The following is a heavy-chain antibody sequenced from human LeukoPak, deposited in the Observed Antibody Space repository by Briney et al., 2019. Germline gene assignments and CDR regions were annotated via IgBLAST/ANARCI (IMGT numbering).Heavy chain of an antibody. V-gene: IGHV4-59*01. CDR2: IYYSGST. CDR3: ARRITIFGVVDY. D-gene: IGHD3-3*01. Sequence: SETLSLTCTVSGGSISSYYWSWIRQPPGEGLEWIGYIYYSGSTNYNPSLKSRVTISVDTSKNQFSLKLSSVTAADTAVYYCARRITIFGVVDYWGQGTLVTVSS. J-gene: IGHJ4*02. CDR1: GGSISSYY.